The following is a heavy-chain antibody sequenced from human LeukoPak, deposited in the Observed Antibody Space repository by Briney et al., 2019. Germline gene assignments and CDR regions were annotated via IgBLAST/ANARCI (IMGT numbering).Heavy chain of an antibody. Sequence: QPGRSLRLSCAASGFTFSDYGMHWVRQAPGKGLEWVAVISYDGYKYYADSVKGRFTISRDNSRNTLYLQMDSLRAEDTAVYYCVKYYGSGSYYYLIYAFDIWGQGTMVTVSS. D-gene: IGHD3-10*01. CDR3: VKYYGSGSYYYLIYAFDI. J-gene: IGHJ3*02. CDR1: GFTFSDYG. CDR2: ISYDGYK. V-gene: IGHV3-30*18.